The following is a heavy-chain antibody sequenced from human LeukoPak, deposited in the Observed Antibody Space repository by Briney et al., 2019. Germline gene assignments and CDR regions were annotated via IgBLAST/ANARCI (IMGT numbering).Heavy chain of an antibody. Sequence: GGSLRLSCAASGFTFSTYAMHWVRQAPGKGLEWVGVISYDGSEKYYADSVRGRFTISRDNSKNTLYLQMSSLRSDDMAVYYCVREYSSGWKKWFDPWGQGTLVTVSS. V-gene: IGHV3-30*04. CDR3: VREYSSGWKKWFDP. CDR1: GFTFSTYA. D-gene: IGHD6-19*01. CDR2: ISYDGSEK. J-gene: IGHJ5*02.